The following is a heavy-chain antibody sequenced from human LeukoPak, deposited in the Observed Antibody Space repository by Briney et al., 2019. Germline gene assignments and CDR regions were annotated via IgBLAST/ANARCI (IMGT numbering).Heavy chain of an antibody. CDR3: ARAMVRGVTVDY. D-gene: IGHD3-10*01. V-gene: IGHV1-8*01. J-gene: IGHJ4*02. CDR1: GYTFTSYD. Sequence: ASVKVSCKASGYTFTSYDINWVRQATGPGLEWMGWMNPNSGNTGYAQRFKGRITMTRNTSISRAYMELSSLRSEDTAVYYCARAMVRGVTVDYWGQGTLVTVSS. CDR2: MNPNSGNT.